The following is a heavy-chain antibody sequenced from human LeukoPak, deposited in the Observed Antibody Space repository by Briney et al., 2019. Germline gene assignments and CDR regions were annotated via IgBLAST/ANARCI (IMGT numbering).Heavy chain of an antibody. J-gene: IGHJ4*02. Sequence: SETLSLTCTVSGGSISGHYWSWIRQPPAKGLEWVGYVYYSGETNYNPSLKSRVTISVDTSKNQFSLKLTSVTAADTAVYYCARRQGDSTDIFDYWGQGIVVSVSS. CDR1: GGSISGHY. CDR3: ARRQGDSTDIFDY. D-gene: IGHD2-21*01. V-gene: IGHV4-59*11. CDR2: VYYSGET.